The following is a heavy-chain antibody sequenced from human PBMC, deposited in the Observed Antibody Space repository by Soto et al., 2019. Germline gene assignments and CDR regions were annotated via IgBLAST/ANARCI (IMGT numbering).Heavy chain of an antibody. CDR3: ARESSSGIYLDH. D-gene: IGHD6-19*01. V-gene: IGHV3-30-3*01. J-gene: IGHJ4*02. CDR2: ISPDGSTK. Sequence: QVQLVESGGGVVQPGESLRLSCATSGFTFSNFAMHWVRQTPGKGLEWVAIISPDGSTKSYPGSVKGRFSISRDNSRNTLYLQMYTLRVVDVGVFYCARESSSGIYLDHWGQGTLVTVSS. CDR1: GFTFSNFA.